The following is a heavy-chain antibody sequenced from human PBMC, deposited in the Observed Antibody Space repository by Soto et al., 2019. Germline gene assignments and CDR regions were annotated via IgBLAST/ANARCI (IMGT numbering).Heavy chain of an antibody. J-gene: IGHJ4*02. CDR2: VSSSGVNT. Sequence: QPGGSLRLSCAASGITFSTYAMSWVRQAPGKGLEWVSGVSSSGVNTYYADSVKGRFTISRDNSKNTLYLQMNSLTAEDTALFYCAKGPHSGYSTSFLDNWGQGALVTVSS. CDR3: AKGPHSGYSTSFLDN. CDR1: GITFSTYA. V-gene: IGHV3-23*01. D-gene: IGHD5-18*01.